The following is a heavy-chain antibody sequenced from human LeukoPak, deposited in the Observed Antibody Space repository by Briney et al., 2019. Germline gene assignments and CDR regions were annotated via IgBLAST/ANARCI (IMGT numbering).Heavy chain of an antibody. CDR2: IYYSGST. D-gene: IGHD2-2*02. Sequence: PSETLSLTCTVSGGSISSYYWSWIRQPPGKGLEWIGYIYYSGSTNYNPSLKSRVTISVDTSRNHFSLKLTSLTAADTAVYYCARQAARYCSSTSCYRGWFDPWGQGTLVTVSS. V-gene: IGHV4-59*08. CDR1: GGSISSYY. CDR3: ARQAARYCSSTSCYRGWFDP. J-gene: IGHJ5*02.